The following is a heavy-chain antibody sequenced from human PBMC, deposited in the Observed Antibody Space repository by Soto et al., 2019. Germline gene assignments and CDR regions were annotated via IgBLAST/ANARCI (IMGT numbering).Heavy chain of an antibody. D-gene: IGHD5-12*01. V-gene: IGHV4-39*01. Sequence: QLQLQESGPGLVKPSETLSLTCTVSGGSISSSSYYWGWIRQPPGKGLEWIGSIYYSGRTYYNPSLKSRVTISVDTSKNQFSLKLSSVTAADTAVYYCARRGDGYKGAFDYWGQGTLVTVSS. CDR3: ARRGDGYKGAFDY. CDR1: GGSISSSSYY. CDR2: IYYSGRT. J-gene: IGHJ4*02.